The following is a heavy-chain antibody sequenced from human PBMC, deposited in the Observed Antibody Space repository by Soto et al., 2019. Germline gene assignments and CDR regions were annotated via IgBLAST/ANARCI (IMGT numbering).Heavy chain of an antibody. CDR2: ISGSHGST. CDR1: GFTFSNYA. CDR3: AEGSPWRCYDLCF. Sequence: EVQLLESGGGLVQPGGSLRLSCAASGFTFSNYAMNWVRQAPEKGLEWVSSISGSHGSTYYADSVNGRFTLSRDNSKKLLDLAVNTLRGEDTAGYFCAEGSPWRCYDLCFWGPGTLGNVSP. D-gene: IGHD5-12*01. J-gene: IGHJ4*02. V-gene: IGHV3-23*01.